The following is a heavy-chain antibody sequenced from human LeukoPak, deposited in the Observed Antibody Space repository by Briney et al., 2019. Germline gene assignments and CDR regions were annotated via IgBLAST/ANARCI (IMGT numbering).Heavy chain of an antibody. D-gene: IGHD6-19*01. V-gene: IGHV4-34*01. CDR1: GGSFSGYY. Sequence: PSETLSLTCAVYGGSFSGYYWRWIRQPPGKGLEWIGEINHSGSTNYNPSLKSRVTISVDTSKNQFSLKLSSVTAADTAVYYCARSSSDWYRGAFDIWGQGTMVTVSS. CDR3: ARSSSDWYRGAFDI. J-gene: IGHJ3*02. CDR2: INHSGST.